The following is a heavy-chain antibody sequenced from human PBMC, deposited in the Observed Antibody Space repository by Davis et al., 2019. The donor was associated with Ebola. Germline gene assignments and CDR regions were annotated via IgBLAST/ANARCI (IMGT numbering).Heavy chain of an antibody. CDR1: GFTFDTYG. Sequence: GESLKISCAASGFTFDTYGMSWVRQAPVRGLEWVAIISYDGVDQYYADSVRGRFTISRDNSKNTVYLQMHSLRPEDTAVYFCARAGYSTSILYRRHMDVWGKGTMVTVSS. D-gene: IGHD6-13*01. J-gene: IGHJ6*03. V-gene: IGHV3-30*03. CDR3: ARAGYSTSILYRRHMDV. CDR2: ISYDGVDQ.